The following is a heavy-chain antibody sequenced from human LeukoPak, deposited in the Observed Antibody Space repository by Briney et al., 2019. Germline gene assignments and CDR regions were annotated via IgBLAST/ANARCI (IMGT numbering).Heavy chain of an antibody. CDR2: ISSSGSTI. CDR1: GFTFSSYE. CDR3: ARAALGGPIYYYYGMDV. J-gene: IGHJ6*02. V-gene: IGHV3-48*03. Sequence: GGSLRLSRAASGFTFSSYEMNWVRQAPGKGLEWVSYISSSGSTIYYADSVKGRFTISRDNAKNSLYLQMNSLRAEDTAVYYCARAALGGPIYYYYGMDVWGQGTTVTVSS.